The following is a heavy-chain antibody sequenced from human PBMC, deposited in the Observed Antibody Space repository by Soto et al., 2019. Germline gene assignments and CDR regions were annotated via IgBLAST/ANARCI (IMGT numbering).Heavy chain of an antibody. D-gene: IGHD3-16*01. CDR1: GYTFIGYY. V-gene: IGHV1-2*04. CDR2: INPNIGAT. J-gene: IGHJ3*02. Sequence: QVQLVQSGAEVKKPGASVKVSCKASGYTFIGYYIHWVRQAPGQGLEWMGWINPNIGATNYAQKFQGWVTMTRDTSLNTAYMELSRLKSDDTAVYFCARELMKGGDDDAFDIWGQGTMVTVSS. CDR3: ARELMKGGDDDAFDI.